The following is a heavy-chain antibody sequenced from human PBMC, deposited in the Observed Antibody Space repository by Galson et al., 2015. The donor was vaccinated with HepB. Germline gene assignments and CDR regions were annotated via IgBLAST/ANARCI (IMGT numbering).Heavy chain of an antibody. CDR3: TGNLSSSIDY. Sequence: SLRLSCAASGFEFSMYSMNWVRQAPGKGLEWVGVIRNQAYGGTTEYAASVKGRFTISRDDFKGIASLQMNSLKTEDTAVYYCTGNLSSSIDYWGQGTLVTVSS. J-gene: IGHJ4*02. D-gene: IGHD6-6*01. CDR1: GFEFSMYS. V-gene: IGHV3-49*04. CDR2: IRNQAYGGTT.